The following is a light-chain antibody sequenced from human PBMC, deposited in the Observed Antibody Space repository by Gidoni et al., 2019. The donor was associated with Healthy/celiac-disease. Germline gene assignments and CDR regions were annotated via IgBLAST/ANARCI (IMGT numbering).Light chain of an antibody. J-gene: IGKJ5*01. V-gene: IGKV1-39*01. CDR2: AAS. CDR3: EQSYSTPIT. CDR1: QSISRY. Sequence: GDRVTITCRASQSISRYFTWYQQPPGKAPKLLIYAASSLHSGVQSRFSGSGSGTDLTLTISSLQPEEFSTYYCEQSYSTPITFGQGTRLEIK.